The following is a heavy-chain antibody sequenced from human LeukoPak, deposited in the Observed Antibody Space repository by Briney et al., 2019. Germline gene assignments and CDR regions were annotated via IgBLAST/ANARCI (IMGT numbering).Heavy chain of an antibody. Sequence: SETLSLTCTVSGGSISSYYWTWIRQPPGKGLEWIGYIFYSGGSNYNPSLRSRVTISVDTSKNHFSLKLSSVTAADTAVYYCASRRRYYYDSSGFDAFDIWGQGTMVTVSS. CDR2: IFYSGGS. D-gene: IGHD3-22*01. V-gene: IGHV4-59*08. CDR1: GGSISSYY. CDR3: ASRRRYYYDSSGFDAFDI. J-gene: IGHJ3*02.